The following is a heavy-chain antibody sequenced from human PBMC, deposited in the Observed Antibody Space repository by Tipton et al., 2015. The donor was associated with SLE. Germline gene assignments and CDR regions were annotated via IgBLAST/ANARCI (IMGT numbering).Heavy chain of an antibody. CDR1: GGSISSSSYY. V-gene: IGHV4-39*01. Sequence: TLSLTCTVSGGSISSSSYYWGWIRQPPGKGLEWIGSIYYSGSTYYNPSLKSRVTISVDTSKNQFSLKLSSVTAADTAVYYCARGGYDSSGWEYWGQGTLVTVSS. J-gene: IGHJ4*02. D-gene: IGHD3-22*01. CDR3: ARGGYDSSGWEY. CDR2: IYYSGST.